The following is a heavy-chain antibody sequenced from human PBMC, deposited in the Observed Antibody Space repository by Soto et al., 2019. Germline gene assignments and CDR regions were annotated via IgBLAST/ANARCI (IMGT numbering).Heavy chain of an antibody. CDR1: GYTFSDYG. Sequence: QIQLVQSGDEVKKPGASVKVSCKTSGYTFSDYGVTWVRLAPGQGLEWMGWISGYDGYTKYVQKFQGRVTMTTDTSTSTAYMELRSLRSDDTAVYYCARDRLRLPLDYWGQGTLVTVSS. J-gene: IGHJ4*02. D-gene: IGHD5-12*01. CDR2: ISGYDGYT. CDR3: ARDRLRLPLDY. V-gene: IGHV1-18*04.